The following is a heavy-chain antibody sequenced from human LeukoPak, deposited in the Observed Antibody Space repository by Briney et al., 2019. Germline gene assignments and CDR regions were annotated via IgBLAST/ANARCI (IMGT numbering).Heavy chain of an antibody. V-gene: IGHV4-34*01. Sequence: SETLSLTCAVYGGSFSDSYWRWVREPPGKGRECIGEINHGGSTNYNPSLKSRVTISVDTSKNQFSLKLSSMTAADTAVYSWAKDSTGPDDYWGQGTLVTVSS. CDR1: GGSFSDSY. CDR2: INHGGST. CDR3: AKDSTGPDDY. J-gene: IGHJ4*02.